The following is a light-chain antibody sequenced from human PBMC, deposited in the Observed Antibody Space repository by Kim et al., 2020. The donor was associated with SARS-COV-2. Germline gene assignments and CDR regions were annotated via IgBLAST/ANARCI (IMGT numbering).Light chain of an antibody. CDR1: QSISSW. J-gene: IGKJ3*01. V-gene: IGKV1-5*03. CDR2: KAS. CDR3: QQYNSYPFP. Sequence: ASVGDRVTITCRASQSISSWLAWYQQKPGKAPKLLIYKASSLESGVPSRFSGSGSGTEFTLTISSLQPDDFATYYCQQYNSYPFPFGPGTKVDIK.